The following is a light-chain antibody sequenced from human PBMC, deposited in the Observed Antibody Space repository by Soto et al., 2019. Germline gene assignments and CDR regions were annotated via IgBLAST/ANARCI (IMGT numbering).Light chain of an antibody. CDR2: AAS. CDR1: RAINNF. J-gene: IGKJ4*01. CDR3: QKYDSVPLT. Sequence: DIQMTQSPSSLSASVGDRVTIPCRRIRAINNFVAWYQQKPGEVPKLLIYAASTLQSGVPSRFSGSGFGTDFVLTISSLEPEDVATYYCQKYDSVPLTFGGGTRVEIK. V-gene: IGKV1-27*01.